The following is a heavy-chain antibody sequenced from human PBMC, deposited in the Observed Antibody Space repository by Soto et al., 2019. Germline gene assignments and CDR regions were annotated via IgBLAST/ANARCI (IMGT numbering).Heavy chain of an antibody. CDR2: ISGGGGNK. Sequence: EVQLLESGGGLVQPGGSLRLSCAASGFTFTTYVMSWDRQAPGKGLEWVSGISGGGGNKYYADSVKGRFTISRDNSKNTLYLQMDSLRAEDTAVYYCAKGAVAGSRVYFDYWGQGALVTVSS. J-gene: IGHJ4*02. V-gene: IGHV3-23*01. D-gene: IGHD6-19*01. CDR1: GFTFTTYV. CDR3: AKGAVAGSRVYFDY.